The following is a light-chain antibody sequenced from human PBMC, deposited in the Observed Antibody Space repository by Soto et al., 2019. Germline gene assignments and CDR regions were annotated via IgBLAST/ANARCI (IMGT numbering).Light chain of an antibody. CDR2: DAA. J-gene: IGKJ1*01. CDR1: QNIRGR. Sequence: DIRMTQSPSTLSTSVGDRVTITCRASQNIRGRLAWYQQKPGKAPKLLIYDAATLESGVTSRFSGSGSGTEFTLTISSMQHDDFSTYYYQQYNSYSWTFGQGTTVAIK. CDR3: QQYNSYSWT. V-gene: IGKV1-5*01.